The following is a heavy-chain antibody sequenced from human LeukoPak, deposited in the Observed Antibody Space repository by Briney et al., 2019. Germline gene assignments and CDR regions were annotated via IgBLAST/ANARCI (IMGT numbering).Heavy chain of an antibody. CDR2: INAYNGNT. CDR3: ARGEYNYFDY. V-gene: IGHV1-18*01. Sequence: ASVKVSCKASGYTFTTYHINWVRQAPGQGLEWMGRINAYNGNTNYEQKLQGRVIMTTDTSTSTVYMELRSLRSDDTAVYYCARGEYNYFDYWGQGTLVTVSS. CDR1: GYTFTTYH. D-gene: IGHD2/OR15-2a*01. J-gene: IGHJ4*02.